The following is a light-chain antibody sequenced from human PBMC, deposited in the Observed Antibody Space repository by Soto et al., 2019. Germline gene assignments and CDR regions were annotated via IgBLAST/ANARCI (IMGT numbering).Light chain of an antibody. J-gene: IGKJ1*01. V-gene: IGKV1-5*01. Sequence: DIQMPQSPSTLSASVGDRVTITCRARQSISSWLAWYQQKPGKAPKLLIYDASSLDSGVPSRFSGSGSGTEFTLTISSLQPDDVATYYCQQYNSYWTFGQGTKVEIK. CDR2: DAS. CDR1: QSISSW. CDR3: QQYNSYWT.